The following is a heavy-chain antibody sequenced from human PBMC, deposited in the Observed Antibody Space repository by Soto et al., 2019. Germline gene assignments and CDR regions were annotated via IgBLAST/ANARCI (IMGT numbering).Heavy chain of an antibody. D-gene: IGHD2-15*01. CDR1: GFTFSSYG. Sequence: PGGSLRLSCAASGFTFSSYGMHWVRQAPGKGLEWVAVISYDGSNKYYADSVKGRFTISRDNSKNTLYLQMNSLRAEDTAVYYCAKPSSGGRIRLDYWGQGTLVTVSS. V-gene: IGHV3-30*18. J-gene: IGHJ4*02. CDR3: AKPSSGGRIRLDY. CDR2: ISYDGSNK.